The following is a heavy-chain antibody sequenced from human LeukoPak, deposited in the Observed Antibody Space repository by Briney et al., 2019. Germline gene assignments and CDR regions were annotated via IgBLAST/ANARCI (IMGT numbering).Heavy chain of an antibody. V-gene: IGHV4-38-2*02. Sequence: PSETLSLTCTVSGYSISSGYYWGWIRQPPGKGLEWIGSIYHSGSTYYNPSLKSRVTISVDTSKNQFSLKLSSVTAADTAVYYWARGGPTTPRGDFDYWGQGTLFTVSS. J-gene: IGHJ4*02. CDR2: IYHSGST. CDR3: ARGGPTTPRGDFDY. CDR1: GYSISSGYY. D-gene: IGHD1-26*01.